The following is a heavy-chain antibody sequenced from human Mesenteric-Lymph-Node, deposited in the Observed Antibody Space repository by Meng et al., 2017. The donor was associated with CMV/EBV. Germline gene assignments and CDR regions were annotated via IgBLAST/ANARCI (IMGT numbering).Heavy chain of an antibody. D-gene: IGHD4-23*01. Sequence: QVKRQQWGAGLLKPSETLSLTCAVYGGSFSGYYWSWIRQPPGKGLEWIGEINHSGSTNYNPSLKSRVTISVDTSKNQFSLKLSSVTAADTAVYYCARHQRWLKSEGGFNYWGQGTLVTVSS. J-gene: IGHJ4*02. CDR1: GGSFSGYY. CDR3: ARHQRWLKSEGGFNY. V-gene: IGHV4-34*01. CDR2: INHSGST.